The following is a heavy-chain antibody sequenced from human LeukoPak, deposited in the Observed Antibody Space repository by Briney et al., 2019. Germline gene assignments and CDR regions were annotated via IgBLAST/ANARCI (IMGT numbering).Heavy chain of an antibody. V-gene: IGHV4-34*01. J-gene: IGHJ6*04. Sequence: SETLSLTCAVYGGSFSGYYWSWIRQPPGKGLEWIGEINHSGSTNYNPSLKSRVTISVDTSKNQFSLKLSSVTAADTAVYYCARARGTTMVRGVRGKGAHMDVWGKGTTVTVSS. CDR2: INHSGST. D-gene: IGHD3-10*01. CDR3: ARARGTTMVRGVRGKGAHMDV. CDR1: GGSFSGYY.